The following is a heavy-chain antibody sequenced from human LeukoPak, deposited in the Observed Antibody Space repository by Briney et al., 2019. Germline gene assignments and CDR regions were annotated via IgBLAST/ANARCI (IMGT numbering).Heavy chain of an antibody. D-gene: IGHD3-22*01. J-gene: IGHJ4*02. Sequence: GSSVKVSCKASGCTFSSYAISWVRQAPGQGLEWMGRIIPILGIANYAQKFQGRVTITADKSTSTAYMELSSLRSEDTAVYYCARANPISEYYYDSSGYYYDDYWGQGTLVTVSS. CDR2: IIPILGIA. CDR1: GCTFSSYA. CDR3: ARANPISEYYYDSSGYYYDDY. V-gene: IGHV1-69*04.